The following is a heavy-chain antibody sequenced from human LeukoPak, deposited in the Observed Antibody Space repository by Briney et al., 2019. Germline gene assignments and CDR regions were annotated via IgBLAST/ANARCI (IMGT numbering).Heavy chain of an antibody. CDR2: IYHSGST. CDR3: ARVRLNFDAFDI. V-gene: IGHV4-34*01. Sequence: PSETLSLTCAVYGGSFSGYYWSWIRQPPGKGLEWIGYIYHSGSTYYSPSLKSRVTISVDRSKNQFSLKLSSVTAADTAVYYCARVRLNFDAFDIWGQGTMVTVSS. D-gene: IGHD1-1*01. CDR1: GGSFSGYY. J-gene: IGHJ3*02.